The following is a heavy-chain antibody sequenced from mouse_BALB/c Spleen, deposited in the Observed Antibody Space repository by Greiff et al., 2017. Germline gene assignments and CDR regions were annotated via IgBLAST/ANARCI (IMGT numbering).Heavy chain of an antibody. J-gene: IGHJ4*01. CDR1: GFTFSSYA. Sequence: EVQLVESGGGLVKPGGSLKLSCAASGFTFSSYAMSWVRQSPEKRLEWVAEISSGGSYTYYPDTVTGRFTISRDNAKNTLYLEMSSLRSEDTAMYYCARDLSYGNYNYAMDYWGQGTSVTVSS. V-gene: IGHV5-9-4*01. D-gene: IGHD2-1*01. CDR3: ARDLSYGNYNYAMDY. CDR2: ISSGGSYT.